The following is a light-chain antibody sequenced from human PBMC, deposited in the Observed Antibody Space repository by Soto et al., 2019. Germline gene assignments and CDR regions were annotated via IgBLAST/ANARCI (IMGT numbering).Light chain of an antibody. J-gene: IGKJ2*01. CDR1: QSFSSDY. CDR2: GVS. CDR3: QQFGGSPYT. V-gene: IGKV3-20*01. Sequence: EIVLTQSPGTLSLSPGDRATLSCRASQSFSSDYLAWYQQKPGQAPRLLIYGVSNRATGVPDRFSGSGSGPDLTLTISRPEPEDFAMYYCQQFGGSPYTFGQGTKLEIK.